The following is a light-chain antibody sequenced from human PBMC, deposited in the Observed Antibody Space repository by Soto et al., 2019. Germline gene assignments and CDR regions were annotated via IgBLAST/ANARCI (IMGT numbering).Light chain of an antibody. J-gene: IGKJ1*01. CDR1: QSVSSSY. Sequence: EIVMTQSPATLSVSPGERATLSCRASQSVSSSYLAWYQQKPGQAPRLLIYGASSRATGIPDRFSGSGSGTEFTLTISSLQSEDFTVYSCLQYHNLWAFGQGTKVDI. CDR3: LQYHNLWA. V-gene: IGKV3D-15*01. CDR2: GAS.